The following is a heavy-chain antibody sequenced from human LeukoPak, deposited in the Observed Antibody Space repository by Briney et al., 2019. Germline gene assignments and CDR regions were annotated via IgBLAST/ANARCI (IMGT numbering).Heavy chain of an antibody. CDR2: IYHGVTT. D-gene: IGHD2-15*01. Sequence: PSETLSLTCAVSNGTVSSHDYSWVWLRPAPGQALEWIGYIYHGVTTYYNPSLKNRVTISVDTSKNQFSLSLTSVTAADTALYYCASLKAGWRIDYWGQGTLVTVSS. J-gene: IGHJ4*02. CDR3: ASLKAGWRIDY. CDR1: NGTVSSHDYS. V-gene: IGHV4-30-2*01.